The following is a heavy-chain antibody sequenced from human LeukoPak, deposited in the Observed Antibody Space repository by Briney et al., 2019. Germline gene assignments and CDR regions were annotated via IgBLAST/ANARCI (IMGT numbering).Heavy chain of an antibody. D-gene: IGHD6-13*01. CDR3: AHSLGSSFDY. J-gene: IGHJ4*02. CDR2: ISWNSGSI. CDR1: GFTFDDYA. V-gene: IGHV3-9*01. Sequence: GGSLRLSCAASGFTFDDYAMHWVRQAPGKGLEWVSGISWNSGSIGYADSVKGRFTISRDNAKNSLYLQMNSLRAEDTALYYCAHSLGSSFDYWGQGTLVTVSS.